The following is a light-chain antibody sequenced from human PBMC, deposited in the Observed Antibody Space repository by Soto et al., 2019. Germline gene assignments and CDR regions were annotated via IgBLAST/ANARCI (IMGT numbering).Light chain of an antibody. CDR3: QKYNKAPWK. CDR2: GTS. Sequence: DIQMTQSPPSLSASVGDRVTITCRASQGIEGCLAWYQQKPGTAPKLLVYGTSTLQVGVPSRFSGSGWGTDFTLTISSVQPEDVANYYCQKYNKAPWKFGQGTKV. J-gene: IGKJ1*01. V-gene: IGKV1-27*01. CDR1: QGIEGC.